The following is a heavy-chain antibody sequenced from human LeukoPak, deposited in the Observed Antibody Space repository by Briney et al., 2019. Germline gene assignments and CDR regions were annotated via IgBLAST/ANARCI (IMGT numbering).Heavy chain of an antibody. J-gene: IGHJ4*02. CDR1: GGSISSGSYY. CDR2: IYTSGST. V-gene: IGHV4-61*02. Sequence: SETLSLTCTVSGGSISSGSYYWSWIRQPAGKGLEWIGCIYTSGSTNYNPSLKSRVTISVDTSKNQFSLKLSSVTAADTAVYYCARVLYYYGSGSYYMGGFDYWGQGTLVTVSS. D-gene: IGHD3-10*01. CDR3: ARVLYYYGSGSYYMGGFDY.